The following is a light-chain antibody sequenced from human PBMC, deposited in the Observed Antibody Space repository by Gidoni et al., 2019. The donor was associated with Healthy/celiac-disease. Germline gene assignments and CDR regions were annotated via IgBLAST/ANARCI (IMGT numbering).Light chain of an antibody. Sequence: QSVLTQPPSVSWAPGQRVTISCTGSSSNIGAGYDVHWYQQLPGTAPKLLIYGNSNRPSGVPDRFSGSKSGTSASLAITGLQAEDEVDYYCQSYDSSLSGYVFGTGTKVTVL. CDR3: QSYDSSLSGYV. CDR1: SSNIGAGYD. CDR2: GNS. J-gene: IGLJ1*01. V-gene: IGLV1-40*01.